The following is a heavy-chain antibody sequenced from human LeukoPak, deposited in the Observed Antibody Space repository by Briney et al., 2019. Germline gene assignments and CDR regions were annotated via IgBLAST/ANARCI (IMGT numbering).Heavy chain of an antibody. V-gene: IGHV3-20*04. CDR1: GFTFDDFG. CDR3: ARRVDGSGRYRGYYYYYMDV. Sequence: GGSLRLSCAASGFTFDDFGMSWVRQAPGKGLEWVSGINWNGASTGYADSVKGRFTISRDNAMNSLYLQMNSLRAEDTAFYYCARRVDGSGRYRGYYYYYMDVWGTGTTVTISS. D-gene: IGHD3-10*01. CDR2: INWNGAST. J-gene: IGHJ6*03.